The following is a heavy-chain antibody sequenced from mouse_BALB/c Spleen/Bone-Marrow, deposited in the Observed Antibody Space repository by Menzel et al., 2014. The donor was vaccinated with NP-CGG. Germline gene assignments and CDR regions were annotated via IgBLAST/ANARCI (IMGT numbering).Heavy chain of an antibody. CDR3: SKDGGYDYSYYFDY. J-gene: IGHJ2*01. CDR1: GFTFSSYS. D-gene: IGHD2-4*01. V-gene: IGHV5-6-4*01. CDR2: ISSGGHDT. Sequence: EVKVEESGGGLVKPGGSLKLSCAASGFTFSSYSMSWVRQTPEKRLEWVATISSGGHDTYYPDSVKGRFTISRDNAKNTLYLQMSSLKSEDTAVYYCSKDGGYDYSYYFDYWGQGTTLTVSS.